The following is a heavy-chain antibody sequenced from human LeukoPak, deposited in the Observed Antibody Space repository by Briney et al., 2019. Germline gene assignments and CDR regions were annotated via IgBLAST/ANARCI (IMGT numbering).Heavy chain of an antibody. Sequence: PGGSLRLSCAASGFTFSSYEMNWVRQAPRKGLEWVSYISSSGSTIYYADSVKGRFTISRDNAKNSLYLQMNSLRAEDTAVYYCARDYSSGWDAFDIWGQGTMVTVSS. V-gene: IGHV3-48*03. J-gene: IGHJ3*02. CDR2: ISSSGSTI. CDR3: ARDYSSGWDAFDI. D-gene: IGHD6-19*01. CDR1: GFTFSSYE.